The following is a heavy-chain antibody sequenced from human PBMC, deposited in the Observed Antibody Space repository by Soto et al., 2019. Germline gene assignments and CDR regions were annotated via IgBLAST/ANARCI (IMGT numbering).Heavy chain of an antibody. D-gene: IGHD6-25*01. CDR2: ISYDGSNK. Sequence: QVQLVESGGGVVQPGRSLRLSCAASGFTFSSYGMHWVRQAPGKGLEWVAVISYDGSNKYYADSVKGRFTISRDNSKNTLYLQMNSLRAEDTAVYYCAKEKSRRLQAPDFDYWGQGTLVTVSS. J-gene: IGHJ4*02. V-gene: IGHV3-30*18. CDR3: AKEKSRRLQAPDFDY. CDR1: GFTFSSYG.